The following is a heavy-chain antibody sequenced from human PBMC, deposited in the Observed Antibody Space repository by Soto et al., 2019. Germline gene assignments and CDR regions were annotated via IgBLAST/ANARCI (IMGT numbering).Heavy chain of an antibody. Sequence: SETLSLTWTVSGGCISSSSYYWGWMGQPRGKGRHWITIIYYSASTYYTPSIKPPFTISVATSNNHFSLKLSSVTAADTAVYSCARQGYYYGSASYYNIAFDIWGQGTMVTVSS. CDR1: GGCISSSSYY. D-gene: IGHD3-10*01. CDR3: ARQGYYYGSASYYNIAFDI. V-gene: IGHV4-39*01. CDR2: IYYSAST. J-gene: IGHJ3*02.